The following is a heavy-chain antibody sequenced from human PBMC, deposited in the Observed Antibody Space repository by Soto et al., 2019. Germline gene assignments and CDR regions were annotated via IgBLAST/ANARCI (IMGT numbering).Heavy chain of an antibody. Sequence: QVQLQESGPGLVKPSGTLSLTCAVSGGSISSSNWWSWVRQPPGKGLEWIGEMYHSGSTNHNPSLKSRVTISVAKSTNQFSLQLSSVTAADTAVYYCARAHCSGGSCSSVQHWCDPWGQGTLVTVSS. J-gene: IGHJ5*02. CDR1: GGSISSSNW. V-gene: IGHV4-4*02. D-gene: IGHD2-15*01. CDR3: ARAHCSGGSCSSVQHWCDP. CDR2: MYHSGST.